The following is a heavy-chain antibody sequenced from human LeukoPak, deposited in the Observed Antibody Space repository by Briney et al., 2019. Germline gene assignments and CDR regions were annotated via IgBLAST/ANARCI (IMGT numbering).Heavy chain of an antibody. CDR3: ARERTDCSSTSCSLYYYYYGMDV. Sequence: ASVKVSCKASGYTFTSYAMNWVRQAPGQGLEWMGWLNTNTGNATYAQGFTRRFVFSLDTSVSTAYLQISSLKAEDTAVYYCARERTDCSSTSCSLYYYYYGMDVWGQGTTVTVSS. J-gene: IGHJ6*02. CDR2: LNTNTGNA. D-gene: IGHD2-2*01. V-gene: IGHV7-4-1*02. CDR1: GYTFTSYA.